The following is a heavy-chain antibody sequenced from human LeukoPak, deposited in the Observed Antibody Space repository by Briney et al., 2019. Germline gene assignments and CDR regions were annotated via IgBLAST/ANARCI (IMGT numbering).Heavy chain of an antibody. CDR2: ISSSSSTI. J-gene: IGHJ6*02. Sequence: GGSLRLSCAASGFTFSSYSMNWVRQAPGKGLEWVSYISSSSSTIYYADSVKGRFTISRDNAKNSLYLQMNSLRAEDTAVYYCARSSVAAAGGRLYYYYGMDVWGQGTTVTVSS. D-gene: IGHD6-13*01. CDR3: ARSSVAAAGGRLYYYYGMDV. V-gene: IGHV3-48*04. CDR1: GFTFSSYS.